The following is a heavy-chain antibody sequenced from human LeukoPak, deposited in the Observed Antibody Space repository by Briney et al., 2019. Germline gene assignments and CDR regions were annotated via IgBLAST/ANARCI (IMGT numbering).Heavy chain of an antibody. CDR1: GFTLSNYW. Sequence: GGSLRLSCAASGFTLSNYWMTWVRQAPGKGLEWVADIKQDGSEKLYVNSVRGRFTISRDNAKMSLFLQMNSLRAEDTAVYYCARDNGVVHGVYYMAVWGKGTTVTVS. D-gene: IGHD3-3*01. CDR3: ARDNGVVHGVYYMAV. J-gene: IGHJ6*03. V-gene: IGHV3-7*01. CDR2: IKQDGSEK.